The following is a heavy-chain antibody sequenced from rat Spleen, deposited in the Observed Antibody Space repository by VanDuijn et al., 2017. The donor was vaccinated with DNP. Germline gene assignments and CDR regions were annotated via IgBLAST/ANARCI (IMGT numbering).Heavy chain of an antibody. CDR3: ARGPNYGGYADYFDY. CDR2: INKDSSAI. CDR1: GFNFNDYW. V-gene: IGHV4-2*01. Sequence: EVKLVESGGGLVQPGGSLKLSCAASGFNFNDYWMGWVRQAPGKGLEWIGQINKDSSAIAYIPSLKDKFTISRDNDQNTLHLQMSNLGSEDTAFYYCARGPNYGGYADYFDYWGQGVMVTVSS. D-gene: IGHD1-11*01. J-gene: IGHJ2*01.